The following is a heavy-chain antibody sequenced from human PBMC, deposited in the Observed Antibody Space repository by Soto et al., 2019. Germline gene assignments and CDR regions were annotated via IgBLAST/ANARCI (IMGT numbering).Heavy chain of an antibody. CDR1: GYTFTGYY. CDR2: INPNSGGT. J-gene: IGHJ4*02. Sequence: QVQLVQSGAEVKKPGASVKVSCKASGYTFTGYYMHWVRQAPGQGLEWMGWINPNSGGTNYAQKFQGGVTMTRDTSISTAYMELSRLRSDDTAVYYCARGRDCSGGSCYSLEKDYWGQGTLVTVSS. D-gene: IGHD2-15*01. V-gene: IGHV1-2*02. CDR3: ARGRDCSGGSCYSLEKDY.